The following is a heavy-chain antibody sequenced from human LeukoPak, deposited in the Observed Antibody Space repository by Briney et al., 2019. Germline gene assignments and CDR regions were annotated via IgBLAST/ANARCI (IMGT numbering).Heavy chain of an antibody. J-gene: IGHJ6*03. D-gene: IGHD3-22*01. Sequence: SETLSLTCTVSGGSISSYYWSWIRQPAGKGLEWIGRIYTSGSTNYNPSLKSRVTMSVDTSKNQFSLKLSSVTAADTAVYYCARDFASYYDSSGHYYYYYMDVWGKGTTVTVSS. V-gene: IGHV4-4*07. CDR3: ARDFASYYDSSGHYYYYYMDV. CDR2: IYTSGST. CDR1: GGSISSYY.